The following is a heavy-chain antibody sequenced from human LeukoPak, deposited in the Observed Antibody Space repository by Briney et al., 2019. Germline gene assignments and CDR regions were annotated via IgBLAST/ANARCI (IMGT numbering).Heavy chain of an antibody. J-gene: IGHJ4*02. D-gene: IGHD3-9*01. CDR1: GGSLSSSSYY. CDR3: TRGSYDVLTGYSTLGEY. Sequence: SETLSLTCTVSGGSLSSSSYYWGWVRQPPGKGLEWIGNIYYSGSTYSNPSLKSRLTISLDTSQRQFSLRLSSATAADTALYYCTRGSYDVLTGYSTLGEYWGQGTLVTVSS. V-gene: IGHV4-39*01. CDR2: IYYSGST.